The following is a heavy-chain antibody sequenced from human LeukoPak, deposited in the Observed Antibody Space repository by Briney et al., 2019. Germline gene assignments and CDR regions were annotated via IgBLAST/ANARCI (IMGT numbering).Heavy chain of an antibody. CDR1: GVSFDDYY. J-gene: IGHJ4*02. CDR2: INHSGST. CDR3: TRMTTGHDY. V-gene: IGHV4-34*01. D-gene: IGHD4-17*01. Sequence: SETLSLTCAVSGVSFDDYYWAWVRQTPGKGLEWIGEINHSGSTNDSPSLKSRVTLSIDTSRKQFSLNLRSVTVADAGIYYCTRMTTGHDYWGQGTLVTVSS.